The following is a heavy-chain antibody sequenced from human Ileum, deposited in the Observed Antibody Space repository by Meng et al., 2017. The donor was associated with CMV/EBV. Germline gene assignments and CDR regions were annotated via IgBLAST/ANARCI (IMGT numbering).Heavy chain of an antibody. CDR1: GYSFTDYY. V-gene: IGHV1-2*02. CDR2: INPNSGDT. J-gene: IGHJ4*02. D-gene: IGHD2-2*01. Sequence: QGPPVQSGAELGQPGASVKVSCKASGYSFTDYYIHWLRRAPGQGLEWMGWINPNSGDTNYAQTFQDRVTVTRDTSINTVYMDFRGLTSDDTAMYYCVRGANYASYRVDYWGQGTLVTVSS. CDR3: VRGANYASYRVDY.